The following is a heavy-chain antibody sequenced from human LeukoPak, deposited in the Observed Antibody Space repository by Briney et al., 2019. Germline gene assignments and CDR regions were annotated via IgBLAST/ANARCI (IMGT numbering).Heavy chain of an antibody. CDR3: ARADSSSWYAPFDY. V-gene: IGHV4-59*01. CDR1: GGSISSYY. J-gene: IGHJ4*02. CDR2: VYYSGST. D-gene: IGHD6-13*01. Sequence: PSETLSLTCTVSGGSISSYYWSWIRQPPGKGLEWIGYVYYSGSTNYHPSLKSRVTISIDTSKNQFSLKLNSVTAADAAVYYCARADSSSWYAPFDYWGQGTLVTVSP.